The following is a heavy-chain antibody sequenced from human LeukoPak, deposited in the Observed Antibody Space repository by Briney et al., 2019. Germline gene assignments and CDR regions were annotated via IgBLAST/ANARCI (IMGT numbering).Heavy chain of an antibody. Sequence: KASQTLSLTCTVSGGSISSYYWSWIRQPPGKGLEWIGHIYDSGSTNYNPSLKSRVTLSVDTSKNQFSLKLSSVTAADTAVYYCARLPEWYFDLWGRGTLVTVSS. CDR2: IYDSGST. CDR3: ARLPEWYFDL. V-gene: IGHV4-59*01. J-gene: IGHJ2*01. CDR1: GGSISSYY.